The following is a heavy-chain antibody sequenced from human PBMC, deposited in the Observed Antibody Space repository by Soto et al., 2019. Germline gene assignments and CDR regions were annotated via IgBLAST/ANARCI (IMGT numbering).Heavy chain of an antibody. J-gene: IGHJ6*02. CDR2: ISWNGGSI. CDR1: GSTFDDYA. CDR3: AKAPSGAAGTFGGMDV. Sequence: GGSLRLSCAASGSTFDDYAMHWVRQAPGKGLEWVSGISWNGGSIGYADSVKGRFTISRDNAKNSLYLQMNSLRAEDTALYYCAKAPSGAAGTFGGMDVWGQGTTVTVSS. D-gene: IGHD6-13*01. V-gene: IGHV3-9*01.